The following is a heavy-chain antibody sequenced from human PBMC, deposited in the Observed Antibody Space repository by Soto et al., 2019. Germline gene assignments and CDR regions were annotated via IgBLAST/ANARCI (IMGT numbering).Heavy chain of an antibody. J-gene: IGHJ4*02. CDR3: ARGPSSLTRFDY. D-gene: IGHD2-2*01. V-gene: IGHV3-30-3*01. CDR2: ISYDGSNK. Sequence: GGSLRLSCAASGFTFSSYAMHWVRQAPGKGLEWVAVISYDGSNKYYADSVKGRFTISRDNSKNMLYLQMNSLRAEDTAVYYCARGPSSLTRFDYWGQGTLVTVSS. CDR1: GFTFSSYA.